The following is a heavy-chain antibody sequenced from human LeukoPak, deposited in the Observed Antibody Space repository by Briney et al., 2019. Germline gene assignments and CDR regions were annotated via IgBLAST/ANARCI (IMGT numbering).Heavy chain of an antibody. CDR1: GFTISSNY. Sequence: GGSLRLSCAASGFTISSNYMSWVRQAPGKGLEWVSVIYSGGSTYYADSVKGRFTISRDNSKNTLYLQMNSLRAEDTAVYYCARTYDSSGYYPFYFDYWGQGTLVTVSS. V-gene: IGHV3-53*01. D-gene: IGHD3-22*01. CDR3: ARTYDSSGYYPFYFDY. J-gene: IGHJ4*02. CDR2: IYSGGST.